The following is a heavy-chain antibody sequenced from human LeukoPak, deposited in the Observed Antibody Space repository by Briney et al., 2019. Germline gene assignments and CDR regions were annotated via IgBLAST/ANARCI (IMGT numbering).Heavy chain of an antibody. Sequence: PSETLSLTCTVSGGSISSSSYYWGWIRQPPGKGLEWIGSIYYSGSTYYNPSLKSRVTISVDTSKNQFSLKLSSVTAADTAVYYCARGQAPSGYVVDYWGQGTLVTVSS. J-gene: IGHJ4*02. D-gene: IGHD3-22*01. CDR2: IYYSGST. CDR1: GGSISSSSYY. CDR3: ARGQAPSGYVVDY. V-gene: IGHV4-39*07.